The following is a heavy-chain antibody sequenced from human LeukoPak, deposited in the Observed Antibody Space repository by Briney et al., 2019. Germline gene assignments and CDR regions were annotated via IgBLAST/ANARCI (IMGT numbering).Heavy chain of an antibody. Sequence: PGGSLTLSCAASGFTFNSYSMNWVRQTPGKGLEWVSSKSSSSGYINYADSVKGRFTVSRDNAKNSLYLQMNSLRAEDTAVYYCARDSGYCSSTGRYVHYFDYWGQGTLVTVSS. V-gene: IGHV3-21*01. CDR2: KSSSSGYI. J-gene: IGHJ4*02. CDR3: ARDSGYCSSTGRYVHYFDY. CDR1: GFTFNSYS. D-gene: IGHD2-2*01.